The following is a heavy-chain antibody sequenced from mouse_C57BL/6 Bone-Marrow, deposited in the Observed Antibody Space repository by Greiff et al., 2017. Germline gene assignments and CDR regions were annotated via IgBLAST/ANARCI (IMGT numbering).Heavy chain of an antibody. D-gene: IGHD1-1*01. CDR3: AKDSYYYGSSPWYFDV. Sequence: QVQLQQPGAELVRPGSSVKLSCKASGYTFTSYWMDWVKQRPGQGLEWIGIIYPSDSETHYNQKFKDKATLTVDKSSSTAYMQLSSLTSEDSAVYYCAKDSYYYGSSPWYFDVWGTGTTVTVSS. CDR2: IYPSDSET. J-gene: IGHJ1*03. CDR1: GYTFTSYW. V-gene: IGHV1-61*01.